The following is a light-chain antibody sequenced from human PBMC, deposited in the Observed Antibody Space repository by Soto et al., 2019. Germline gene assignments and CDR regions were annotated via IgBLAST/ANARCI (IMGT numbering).Light chain of an antibody. J-gene: IGKJ4*01. CDR2: DAS. CDR3: QQRSNWPPLT. Sequence: EIVLTQSPATLSSSPGERATLSCRASQSVSSYLAWYQQKPGQAPRLLIYDASNRATGIPDRFSGSGSAPDFARSISSLEPQDFAVYYCQQRSNWPPLTCGGGTKVEIK. CDR1: QSVSSY. V-gene: IGKV3-11*01.